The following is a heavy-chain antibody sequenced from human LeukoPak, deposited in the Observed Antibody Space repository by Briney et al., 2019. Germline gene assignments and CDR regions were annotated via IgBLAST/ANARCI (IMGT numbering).Heavy chain of an antibody. CDR3: ARGKRYSFLSYNRD. CDR2: VYDSGST. D-gene: IGHD2/OR15-2a*01. Sequence: SEALSLTCSVSGGSLRSYYWTWIRQPPGKGLEWIGYVYDSGSTNYNPSLKSRVTISVDTSKNQFSLRLTSVTAADTAVYYCARGKRYSFLSYNRDWGQGTLVTVSS. J-gene: IGHJ4*02. V-gene: IGHV4-59*01. CDR1: GGSLRSYY.